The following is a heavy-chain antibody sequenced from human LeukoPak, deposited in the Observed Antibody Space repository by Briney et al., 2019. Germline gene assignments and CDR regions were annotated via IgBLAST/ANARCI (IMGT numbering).Heavy chain of an antibody. J-gene: IGHJ5*02. Sequence: PSETLSLTCTGSGGSISSYYWSWIRQPPGKGLEWIGYIYYSGSTNYNPSLKSRVTISVDTSKNQFSLKLSSVTAADTAVYYCARDITYYYDSSGYSGNWFDPWGQGTLVTVSS. CDR1: GGSISSYY. D-gene: IGHD3-22*01. V-gene: IGHV4-59*01. CDR3: ARDITYYYDSSGYSGNWFDP. CDR2: IYYSGST.